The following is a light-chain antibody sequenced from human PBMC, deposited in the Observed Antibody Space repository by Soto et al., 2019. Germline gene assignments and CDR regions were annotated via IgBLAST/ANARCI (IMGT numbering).Light chain of an antibody. CDR2: AAS. J-gene: IGKJ1*01. V-gene: IGKV1-39*01. CDR3: QQSYSIPPWT. CDR1: QSISSH. Sequence: DIQMTQSPSSLSASVGDRVTITCRASQSISSHLNWYQQKPGKAPKLLIYAASSLQSGVPSRFSGSGSGADFTLTISSRQPEDFATYYCQQSYSIPPWTFGQGTKVEI.